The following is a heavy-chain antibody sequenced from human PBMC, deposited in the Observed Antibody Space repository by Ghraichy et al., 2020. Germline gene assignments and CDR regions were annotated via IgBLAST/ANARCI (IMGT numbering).Heavy chain of an antibody. D-gene: IGHD4-17*01. V-gene: IGHV1-3*01. CDR2: INAGNGNT. Sequence: ASVKVSCKASGYTFTSYAMHWVRQAPGQRLEWMGWINAGNGNTKYSQKFQGRVTITRDTSTSTAYMELSSLRSEDTAVYYCARDPYYGDAEYDYWGQGTLVTVSS. CDR3: ARDPYYGDAEYDY. CDR1: GYTFTSYA. J-gene: IGHJ4*02.